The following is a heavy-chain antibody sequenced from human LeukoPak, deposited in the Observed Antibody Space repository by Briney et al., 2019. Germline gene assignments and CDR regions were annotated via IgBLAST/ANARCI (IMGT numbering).Heavy chain of an antibody. CDR1: GFTFSSSW. J-gene: IGHJ4*02. CDR2: IKQDGSEI. D-gene: IGHD3-9*01. Sequence: GGSLRLSCAASGFTFSSSWMSWVRQSPAKGLEWVANIKQDGSEIYYVDSVKGRFTISRDNAKNSLYLQKNSLRAEDTAVYYCARDDWGFDYWGQGTLVTVSS. CDR3: ARDDWGFDY. V-gene: IGHV3-7*05.